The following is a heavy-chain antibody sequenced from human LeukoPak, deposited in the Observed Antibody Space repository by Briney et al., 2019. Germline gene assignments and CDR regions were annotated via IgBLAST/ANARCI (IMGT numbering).Heavy chain of an antibody. CDR3: AKGNDFWSGPEG. CDR2: IQFDGSNK. CDR1: GFIFSNYG. V-gene: IGHV3-30*02. D-gene: IGHD3-3*01. J-gene: IGHJ4*02. Sequence: QPGGSLRLSCVTSGFIFSNYGMLWVRQAPGKELEWLTFIQFDGSNKLYADSVKGRFTVSRDTSKNTVYLQMTSLRVEDTAVYYCAKGNDFWSGPEGWGQGTLVTVSS.